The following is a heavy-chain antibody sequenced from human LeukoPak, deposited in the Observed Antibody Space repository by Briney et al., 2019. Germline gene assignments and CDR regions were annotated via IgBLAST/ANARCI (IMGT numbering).Heavy chain of an antibody. D-gene: IGHD6-13*01. V-gene: IGHV3-49*03. CDR1: GFTFGDYA. J-gene: IGHJ6*03. CDR2: IRSKAYGGTT. Sequence: PGRSLRLSCTASGFTFGDYAMSWFRQAPGKGLEWVGFIRSKAYGGTTEYAASVKGRFTISRDDSKSIAYLQMNSLKTEDTAVYYCTRNSPYSSSRKDLDYYYYYYMDVWGKGTTVTVSS. CDR3: TRNSPYSSSRKDLDYYYYYYMDV.